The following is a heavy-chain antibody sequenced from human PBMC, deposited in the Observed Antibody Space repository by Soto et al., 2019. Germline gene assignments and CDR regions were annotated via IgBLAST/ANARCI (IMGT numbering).Heavy chain of an antibody. D-gene: IGHD3-3*01. V-gene: IGHV3-33*01. CDR2: IWYDGSNK. CDR1: GFTFSSSA. CDR3: ARDKRDLRFLEWSYYFDY. Sequence: PGGSLRLCCAASGFTFSSSAMHWVCQAPGKGLEWVAVIWYDGSNKYYADSVKGRFTISRDNSKNTLYLKMNSLIVEDKAVYYCARDKRDLRFLEWSYYFDYWGQGT. J-gene: IGHJ4*02.